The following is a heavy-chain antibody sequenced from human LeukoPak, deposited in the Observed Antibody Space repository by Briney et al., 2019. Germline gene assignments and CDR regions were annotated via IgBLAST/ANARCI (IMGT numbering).Heavy chain of an antibody. CDR1: GYTFTGYY. V-gene: IGHV1-2*02. CDR2: INPNSGGT. Sequence: ASVKVSCKASGYTFTGYYMHWVRQAPGQGLEWMGWINPNSGGTNYAQKFQGRVTMTRDTSTSTVYMELSSLRSEDTAVYYCARDPDNYLDYWGQGTLVTVSS. CDR3: ARDPDNYLDY. J-gene: IGHJ4*02.